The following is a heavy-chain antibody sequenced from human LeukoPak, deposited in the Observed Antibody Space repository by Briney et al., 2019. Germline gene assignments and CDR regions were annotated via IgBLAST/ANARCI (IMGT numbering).Heavy chain of an antibody. CDR1: GFHFSNAW. D-gene: IGHD4-17*01. CDR2: IKSKADGGTT. CDR3: TTDLALYYGDYDEYY. V-gene: IGHV3-15*01. Sequence: PGGPLRLSCAASGFHFSNAWMSWVRQAPGKGLEWVGRIKSKADGGTTDYAAPVKGRFTISRDDSKNTLYLKMNSLKTKDTAVYYCTTDLALYYGDYDEYYWSQGTLVTVSS. J-gene: IGHJ4*02.